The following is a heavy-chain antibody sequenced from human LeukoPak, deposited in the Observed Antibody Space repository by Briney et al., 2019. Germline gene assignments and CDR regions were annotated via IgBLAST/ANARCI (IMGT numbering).Heavy chain of an antibody. CDR1: GFTFSSYA. D-gene: IGHD3-10*01. V-gene: IGHV3-30-3*01. J-gene: IGHJ4*02. CDR3: ARGGGSYYGSGSYHQYFDY. Sequence: GGSLRLSCAASGFTFSSYAMHWVRQAPGKGLEWVAVISYDGSNKYYADSVKGRFTISRDNSKSTLYLQMNSLRAEDTAVYYCARGGGSYYGSGSYHQYFDYWGQGTLVTVSS. CDR2: ISYDGSNK.